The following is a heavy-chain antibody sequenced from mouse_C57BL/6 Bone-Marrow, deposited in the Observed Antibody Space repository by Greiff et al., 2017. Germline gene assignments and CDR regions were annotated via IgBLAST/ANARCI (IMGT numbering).Heavy chain of an antibody. CDR3: AVKGGTAQPDFDY. CDR2: IYPGDGDT. V-gene: IGHV1-82*01. CDR1: GYAFSSSW. Sequence: QVQLKESGPELVKPGASVKISCKASGYAFSSSWMNWVKQRPGKGLEWIGRIYPGDGDTNYNGKFKGKATLTADKSSSTAYMQLSSLTSEDSAVYFCAVKGGTAQPDFDYWGQGTTLTVSS. D-gene: IGHD3-2*02. J-gene: IGHJ2*01.